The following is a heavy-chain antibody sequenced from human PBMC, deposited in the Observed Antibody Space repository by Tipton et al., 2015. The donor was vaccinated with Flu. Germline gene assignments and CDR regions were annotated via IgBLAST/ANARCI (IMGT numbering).Heavy chain of an antibody. CDR3: ARAIVTDGVRGMDV. D-gene: IGHD3-3*01. CDR1: GGSVSSDVYS. Sequence: TLSLTCTVSGGSVSSDVYSWNWIRHLPGKGLEWIGYIFSSGNTYDNPSLRGRVIISLYTSQNLFSLSLSSVTAADTAVYYCARAIVTDGVRGMDVWGQGITVTVSS. CDR2: IFSSGNT. J-gene: IGHJ6*02. V-gene: IGHV4-31*03.